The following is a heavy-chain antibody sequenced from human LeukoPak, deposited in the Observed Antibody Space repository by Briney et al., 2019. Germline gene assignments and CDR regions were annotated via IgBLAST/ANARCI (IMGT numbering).Heavy chain of an antibody. CDR2: IYYSGST. V-gene: IGHV4-59*01. J-gene: IGHJ3*02. CDR3: ARVQYLRMGNAFDI. Sequence: MSSENLSLTCTVSGGSISSYYWSWIRQPPGKGLEWIGYIYYSGSTNYNPSLKSRVTISVDTSKNQFSLKLSSVTAADTAVYYCARVQYLRMGNAFDIWGQGTMVTVSS. D-gene: IGHD1-26*01. CDR1: GGSISSYY.